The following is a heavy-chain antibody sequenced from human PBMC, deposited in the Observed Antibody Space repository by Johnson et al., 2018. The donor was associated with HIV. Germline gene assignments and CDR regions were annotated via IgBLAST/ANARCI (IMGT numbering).Heavy chain of an antibody. CDR2: ISYDGSNK. J-gene: IGHJ3*02. D-gene: IGHD3-22*01. V-gene: IGHV3-30-3*01. CDR3: ARGLGEDGYYDSGGDAFDI. CDR1: GFTFSSYA. Sequence: VQVVESGGGVVQPGGSLRLSCAASGFTFSSYAMHWVRQAPGKGLEWVAVISYDGSNKYYADSVKGRFTISRENSKNTLDLQMKSVRAEDTSVYYCARGLGEDGYYDSGGDAFDIWGQGTMVIVSS.